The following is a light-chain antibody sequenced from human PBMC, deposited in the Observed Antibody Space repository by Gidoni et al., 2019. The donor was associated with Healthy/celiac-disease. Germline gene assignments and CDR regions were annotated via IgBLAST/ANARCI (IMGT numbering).Light chain of an antibody. CDR1: QSVRSIY. V-gene: IGKV3-20*01. Sequence: IVLTQSPGTLSLSPGERATLSCRASQSVRSIYLAWYQQKPGQAPRLLRYGASRRATGIPDRFSGSGSGTDFTLTIIRLEPEDFAVYYFQQYGSSPPTFGQGTKVEIK. J-gene: IGKJ1*01. CDR2: GAS. CDR3: QQYGSSPPT.